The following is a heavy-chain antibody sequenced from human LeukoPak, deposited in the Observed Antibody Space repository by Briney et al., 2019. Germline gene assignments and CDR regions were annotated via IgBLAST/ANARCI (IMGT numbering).Heavy chain of an antibody. J-gene: IGHJ6*03. CDR1: GYTFTCYY. V-gene: IGHV1-2*02. CDR3: ARVQDYYDSSGWVYYYYMDV. Sequence: ASVKVSCKASGYTFTCYYMHWVRQAPGQGLEWMGWINPNSGGTNYAQKFQGRVTMTRDASISTAYMELSRLRSDDTAVYYCARVQDYYDSSGWVYYYYMDVWGKGTTVTISS. D-gene: IGHD3-22*01. CDR2: INPNSGGT.